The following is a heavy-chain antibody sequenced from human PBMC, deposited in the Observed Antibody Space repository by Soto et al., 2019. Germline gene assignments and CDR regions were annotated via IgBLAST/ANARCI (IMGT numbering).Heavy chain of an antibody. V-gene: IGHV4-39*07. CDR1: GGSVSNSNYY. CDR3: ASRDPGTSVDY. Sequence: SGTLSLTCTVSGGSVSNSNYYWGWIRQPPGKGLEWIGEIYRTGSTNYNPSLKSRVTISLDKSENQFSLKVTSLTAADTAVYYCASRDPGTSVDYWGQGTLVTVSS. D-gene: IGHD1-7*01. CDR2: IYRTGST. J-gene: IGHJ4*02.